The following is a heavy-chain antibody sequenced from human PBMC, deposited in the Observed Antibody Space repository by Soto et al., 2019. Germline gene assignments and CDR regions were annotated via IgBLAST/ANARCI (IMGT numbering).Heavy chain of an antibody. J-gene: IGHJ4*02. CDR3: ARENNWNYVDL. CDR2: ISATRTTI. V-gene: IGHV3-48*02. D-gene: IGHD1-20*01. Sequence: EVQLVESGGGLVQPGGSLRLSCAASGFSFSSYSMTWVRQAPGKGLEWLSYISATRTTIYYADSVRGRVTISRDNAKNSLYLQINSLRDEDTAVYYCARENNWNYVDLWGQGTLVTVSS. CDR1: GFSFSSYS.